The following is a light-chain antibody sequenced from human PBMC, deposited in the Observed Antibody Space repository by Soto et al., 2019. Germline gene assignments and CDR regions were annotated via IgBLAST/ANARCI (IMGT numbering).Light chain of an antibody. Sequence: DIVLTQSPLSLPVTPGESASISCKASQSLLLSSGNNYLDWYLQKPGQSPQLLIYLGSTRASGVPERFSGPGSGTDFTLKISRVGAEDVGVYYCAQELQTVPVGGGTKVEIK. CDR2: LGS. CDR1: QSLLLSSGNNY. J-gene: IGKJ4*01. V-gene: IGKV2-28*01. CDR3: AQELQTVP.